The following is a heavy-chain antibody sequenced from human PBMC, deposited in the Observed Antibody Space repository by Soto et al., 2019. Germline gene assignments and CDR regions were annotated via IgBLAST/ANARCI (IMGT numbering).Heavy chain of an antibody. CDR2: IDPSDSYT. Sequence: GKCLKRSCRRSAYSFTGYWISWVRPIPVKVLEWVGRIDPSDSYTNYSPSFQGHVTISADKSISTAYLQWSSLKASDTAMYYCARHQIPAAGTHPLEYWGQGTLVTVSS. CDR1: AYSFTGYW. D-gene: IGHD6-13*01. V-gene: IGHV5-10-1*01. J-gene: IGHJ4*02. CDR3: ARHQIPAAGTHPLEY.